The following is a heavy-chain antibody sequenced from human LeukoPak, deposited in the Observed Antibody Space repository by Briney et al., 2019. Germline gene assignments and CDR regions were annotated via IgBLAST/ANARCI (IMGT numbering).Heavy chain of an antibody. Sequence: SETLSLTCTVSGGSISSYYWSWIRQPPGKGLEWIGRIYTSGSTNYNPSLKSRVTISVDASKNQFSLKLSSVTAADTAVYYCAREHSITIFGVVIRASFDYWGQGTLVTVSS. V-gene: IGHV4-4*08. D-gene: IGHD3-3*01. CDR2: IYTSGST. CDR3: AREHSITIFGVVIRASFDY. CDR1: GGSISSYY. J-gene: IGHJ4*02.